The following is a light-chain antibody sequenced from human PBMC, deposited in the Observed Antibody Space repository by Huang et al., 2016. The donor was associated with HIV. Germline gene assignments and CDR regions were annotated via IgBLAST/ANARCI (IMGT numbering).Light chain of an antibody. Sequence: DIVMTQSPDSLTVSLGERATIKCRSSQSVLYSSNSKNYLAWFQQKPGRAPRLRMYWASARESGVPDRFSGSGSGTDFTLTIDRLEAEDAAIYYCQQYYRLPQTFGQGTRVEIK. J-gene: IGKJ1*01. V-gene: IGKV4-1*01. CDR2: WAS. CDR3: QQYYRLPQT. CDR1: QSVLYSSNSKNY.